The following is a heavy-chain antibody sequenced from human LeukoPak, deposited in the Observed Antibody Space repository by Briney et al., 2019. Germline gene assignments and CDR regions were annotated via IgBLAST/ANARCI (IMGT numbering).Heavy chain of an antibody. Sequence: PGGSLRLSCAASGFTFSSYSMNWVRQAPGKGLEWVSSISSSSSYIYYADSVKGRFTISRDNAKNSLYLQMNSLRAEDTAVYYCATRCNSCFYFDYWGQGTLVTVSS. V-gene: IGHV3-21*01. J-gene: IGHJ4*02. CDR2: ISSSSSYI. CDR3: ATRCNSCFYFDY. CDR1: GFTFSSYS. D-gene: IGHD2-2*01.